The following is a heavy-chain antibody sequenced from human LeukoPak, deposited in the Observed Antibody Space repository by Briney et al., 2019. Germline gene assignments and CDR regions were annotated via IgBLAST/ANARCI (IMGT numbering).Heavy chain of an antibody. D-gene: IGHD6-13*01. CDR1: GFPFSSYE. J-gene: IGHJ5*02. V-gene: IGHV3-48*03. CDR2: ISGSSGNI. Sequence: SGGSLRLSCAASGFPFSSYEMHWLRQAPGKGLEWVAHISGSSGNILYSDAVRGRFSVSRDNANNVLYLQMSSLRVEDTAVYYCAREKIPALVFDPWGQGTLVAVSP. CDR3: AREKIPALVFDP.